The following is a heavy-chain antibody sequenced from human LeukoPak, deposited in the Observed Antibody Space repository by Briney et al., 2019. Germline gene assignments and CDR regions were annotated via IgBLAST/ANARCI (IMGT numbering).Heavy chain of an antibody. J-gene: IGHJ4*02. CDR1: GGSISTYY. Sequence: SETLSLTCTVSGGSISTYYWSWIRQPPGKGLEWIGYIYYSGSTNYNPSLKSRVTISVDTSKNQFSLKLSSVTAADTAVYYCARVPRIGYSYGFDYWGQGTLVTVSS. V-gene: IGHV4-59*12. CDR3: ARVPRIGYSYGFDY. D-gene: IGHD5-18*01. CDR2: IYYSGST.